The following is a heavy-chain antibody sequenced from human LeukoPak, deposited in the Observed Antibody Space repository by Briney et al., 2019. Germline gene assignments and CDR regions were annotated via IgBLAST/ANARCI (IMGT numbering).Heavy chain of an antibody. CDR2: ISASGGST. V-gene: IGHV3-23*01. D-gene: IGHD3-3*01. CDR3: AKDSYYDFWSGYWTSYNWFDP. CDR1: GFTFSSYA. Sequence: GGSLRLSCAASGFTFSSYAMSWVRQAPGKGLEWVSAISASGGSTYYADSVKGRFTISRDNSKNTLYLQMNSLRAEDTAVYYCAKDSYYDFWSGYWTSYNWFDPWGQGTLVTVSS. J-gene: IGHJ5*02.